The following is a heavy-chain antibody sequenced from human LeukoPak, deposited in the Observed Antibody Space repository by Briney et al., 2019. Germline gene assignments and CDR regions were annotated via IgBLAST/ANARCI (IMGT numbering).Heavy chain of an antibody. CDR3: ARRAAASSPSPWFDP. D-gene: IGHD6-13*01. V-gene: IGHV5-51*01. Sequence: GGSLQISCKGSGSSFTSYWSGGVRQLHGKGLEEMGIIYPGDSDTRYSPSFQGQVTISADKSISTAYLQWSSLKASATAMYYCARRAAASSPSPWFDPWGQGTLVTVSS. CDR1: GSSFTSYW. CDR2: IYPGDSDT. J-gene: IGHJ5*02.